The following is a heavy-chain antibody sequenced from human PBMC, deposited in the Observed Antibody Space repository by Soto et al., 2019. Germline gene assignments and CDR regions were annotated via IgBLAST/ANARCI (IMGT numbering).Heavy chain of an antibody. D-gene: IGHD3-16*02. CDR1: GYTFTRSG. J-gene: IGHJ4*02. CDR2: ISTYNGDT. V-gene: IGHV1-18*01. CDR3: ARDLYVWGSYRPKGSFDY. Sequence: ASVKVSCKASGYTFTRSGISWVRQAPGQGLEWMGWISTYNGDTNYAQKLQGRVTMTTDTSTSTAYMELRSLRSDDTAVYYCARDLYVWGSYRPKGSFDYWGQGTLVTVS.